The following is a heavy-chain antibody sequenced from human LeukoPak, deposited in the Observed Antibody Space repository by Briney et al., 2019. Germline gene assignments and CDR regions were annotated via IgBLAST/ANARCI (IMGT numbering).Heavy chain of an antibody. Sequence: ASVTVSCKASGYTFTSYGISWVRQAPGQGLEWMGWISAYNGNTNYAQKLQGRVTMTTDTSTSTAYMELRSLRSDDTAVYYCARHDYGDYYFDYWGQGTLVTVSS. D-gene: IGHD4-17*01. CDR2: ISAYNGNT. V-gene: IGHV1-18*01. J-gene: IGHJ4*02. CDR1: GYTFTSYG. CDR3: ARHDYGDYYFDY.